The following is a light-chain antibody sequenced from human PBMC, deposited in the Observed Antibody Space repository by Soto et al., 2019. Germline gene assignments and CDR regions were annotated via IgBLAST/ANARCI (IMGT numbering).Light chain of an antibody. Sequence: ILMSQSPATLSVSPGERATLSCRASQSVSSHLAWYQQKPGQAPRLLIYDASTRATGIPARFSGSVSGTEFTLTISSLESEDFAVYFCQQYADLPRTFGQGTKVDI. CDR3: QQYADLPRT. J-gene: IGKJ1*01. CDR2: DAS. V-gene: IGKV3-15*01. CDR1: QSVSSH.